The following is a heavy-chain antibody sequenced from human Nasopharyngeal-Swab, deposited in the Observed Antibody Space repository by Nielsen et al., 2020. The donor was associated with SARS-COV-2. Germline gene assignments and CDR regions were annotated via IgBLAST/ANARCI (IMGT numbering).Heavy chain of an antibody. D-gene: IGHD1-20*01. CDR2: IYYSGST. V-gene: IGHV4-59*01. J-gene: IGHJ4*02. CDR1: GRFFSGYY. CDR3: AGGQYNWNHFDY. Sequence: SQTLSLTCAVYGRFFSGYYWSWIRQPPGKGLEWIGYIYYSGSTNYNPSLKSRVTISVDTSKNQFSLKLSSVTAADTAVYYCAGGQYNWNHFDYWGQGTLVTVSS.